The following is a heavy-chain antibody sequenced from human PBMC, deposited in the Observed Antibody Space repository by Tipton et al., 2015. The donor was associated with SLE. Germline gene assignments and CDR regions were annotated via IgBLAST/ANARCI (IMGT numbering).Heavy chain of an antibody. D-gene: IGHD3-10*01. CDR2: IYFSGST. CDR3: AGNLIQGGASNF. J-gene: IGHJ4*02. CDR1: GGSISSYY. V-gene: IGHV4-59*01. Sequence: TLSLTCTVSGGSISSYYWTWVRQPPGKGLEWIGYIYFSGSTNYNPSLKSRVTISVDTSKNQFSLKLSSVTTADTAVYYCAGNLIQGGASNFWGQGTLVTVSS.